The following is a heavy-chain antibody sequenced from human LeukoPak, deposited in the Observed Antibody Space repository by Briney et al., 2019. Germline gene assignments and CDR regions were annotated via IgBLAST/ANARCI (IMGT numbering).Heavy chain of an antibody. Sequence: SGGSLRLSCAASGFTFSDYYMSWIRQAPGKGLEWVSYISSSSSYTNYADSVKGRFTISRDNAKNSLYLQMNSLRAEDTAVYYCARALTTLTYEGYWGQGTLVTVSS. CDR3: ARALTTLTYEGY. J-gene: IGHJ4*02. CDR1: GFTFSDYY. V-gene: IGHV3-11*06. CDR2: ISSSSSYT. D-gene: IGHD1-1*01.